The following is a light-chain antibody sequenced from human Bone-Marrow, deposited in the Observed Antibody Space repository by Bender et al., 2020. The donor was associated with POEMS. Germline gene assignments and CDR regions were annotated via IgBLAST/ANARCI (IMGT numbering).Light chain of an antibody. V-gene: IGLV3-21*04. Sequence: SYVLTQQPSVSLAPGETATITCGGNNIGRKSVHWYQQKPGQAPVLVIYFDSDRPSGIPERFSGSKSGASASLAISGLQSEDEADYYCAAWDNSLNGSVVFGGGTKLTVL. CDR2: FDS. CDR1: NIGRKS. J-gene: IGLJ2*01. CDR3: AAWDNSLNGSVV.